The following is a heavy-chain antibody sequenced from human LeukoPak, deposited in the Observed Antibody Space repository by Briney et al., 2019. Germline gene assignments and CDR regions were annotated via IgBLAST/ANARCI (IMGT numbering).Heavy chain of an antibody. V-gene: IGHV3-23*01. Sequence: GGSLRLSCAASGFTFSSYAMSWVRQAPGKGLEWVSAISGSGGSTYYADSVKGRFTISGDNSKNTLYLQMNSLGAEDTAVYYCAKVGYLWSFDYWGQGTLVTVSS. CDR2: ISGSGGST. CDR1: GFTFSSYA. J-gene: IGHJ4*02. CDR3: AKVGYLWSFDY. D-gene: IGHD2-8*01.